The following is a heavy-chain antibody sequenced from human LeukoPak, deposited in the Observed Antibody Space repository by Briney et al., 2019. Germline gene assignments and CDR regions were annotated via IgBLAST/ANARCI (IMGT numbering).Heavy chain of an antibody. V-gene: IGHV1-18*01. CDR1: GYTFTSYG. Sequence: AAVTVSCKASGYTFTSYGISEVRQAPGQGLEGMGWISAYNGNINYAQKLQGRVTMTTDTSTSTAYMELRSLRSDDTAVYYCASLAVAGTFYYYYYMDVWGKGTTVTVPS. CDR3: ASLAVAGTFYYYYYMDV. CDR2: ISAYNGNI. J-gene: IGHJ6*03. D-gene: IGHD6-19*01.